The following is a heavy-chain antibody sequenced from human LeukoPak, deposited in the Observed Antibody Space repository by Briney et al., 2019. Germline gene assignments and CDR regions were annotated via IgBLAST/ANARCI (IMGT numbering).Heavy chain of an antibody. V-gene: IGHV3-48*03. CDR2: ISSSDSTR. CDR3: AREIVSAVAGYFDS. CDR1: GFTFSSYE. Sequence: QPGGSLRLSCVASGFTFSSYEMNWVRQAPGKGLEWVSYISSSDSTRTYADSVKGRFAISRDNAKNSLYLEMDSLRAEDTAVYYCAREIVSAVAGYFDSWGQGTLVTVSS. J-gene: IGHJ4*02. D-gene: IGHD6-19*01.